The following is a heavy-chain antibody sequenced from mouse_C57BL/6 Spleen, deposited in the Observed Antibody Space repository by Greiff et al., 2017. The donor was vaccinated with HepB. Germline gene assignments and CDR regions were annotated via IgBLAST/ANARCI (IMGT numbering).Heavy chain of an antibody. CDR2: IDPSDSYT. V-gene: IGHV1-59*01. Sequence: QVQLKQPGAELVRPGTSVKLSCKASGYTFTSYWMHWVKQRPGQGLEWIGVIDPSDSYTNYNQKFKGKATLTVDTSSSTAYMQLSSLTSEDSAVYYCARLYYGYDGAFAYWGQGTLVTVSA. J-gene: IGHJ3*01. D-gene: IGHD2-2*01. CDR3: ARLYYGYDGAFAY. CDR1: GYTFTSYW.